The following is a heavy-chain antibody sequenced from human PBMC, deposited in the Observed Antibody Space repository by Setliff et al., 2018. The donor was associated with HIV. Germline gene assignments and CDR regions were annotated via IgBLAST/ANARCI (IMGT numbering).Heavy chain of an antibody. CDR1: GGSISSGGYY. Sequence: KPSETLSLTCTVSGGSISSGGYYWSWIRQHPGKGLEWIGYIYYSGSTYYNPSLKSRVTISVDTSKNQFSLKLSSVTAADTAVYYCARVPPLKAFGGVISLYYFDYWGQGTLVTVS. CDR2: IYYSGST. D-gene: IGHD3-16*02. CDR3: ARVPPLKAFGGVISLYYFDY. V-gene: IGHV4-31*03. J-gene: IGHJ4*02.